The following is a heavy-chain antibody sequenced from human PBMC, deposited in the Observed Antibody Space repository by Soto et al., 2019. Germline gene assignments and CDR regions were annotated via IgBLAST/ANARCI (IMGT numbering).Heavy chain of an antibody. Sequence: SETLSLTCTVSGGSICSYYRSWIRQPPGKGLEWIGYIYYSGSTNYNPSLKSRVTISVDTSKNQFSLKLSSVTAADTAVYYCARQNDCSSTSCYRPNWFDPWGQGTLVTVSS. CDR3: ARQNDCSSTSCYRPNWFDP. CDR1: GGSICSYY. V-gene: IGHV4-59*08. J-gene: IGHJ5*02. CDR2: IYYSGST. D-gene: IGHD2-2*02.